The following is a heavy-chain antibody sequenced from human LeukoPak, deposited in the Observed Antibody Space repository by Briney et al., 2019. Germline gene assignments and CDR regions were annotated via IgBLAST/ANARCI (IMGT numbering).Heavy chain of an antibody. CDR2: IKQDGSEK. CDR1: GFTFSSYW. D-gene: IGHD2-2*01. CDR3: AKDAQYQPKRWFDP. J-gene: IGHJ5*02. V-gene: IGHV3-7*03. Sequence: GGSLRLSCAASGFTFSSYWMSWVRQAPGKGLEWVANIKQDGSEKYYVDSVKGRFTISRDNAKNSLYLQMNSLRAEDTAVYYCAKDAQYQPKRWFDPWGQGTLVTVSS.